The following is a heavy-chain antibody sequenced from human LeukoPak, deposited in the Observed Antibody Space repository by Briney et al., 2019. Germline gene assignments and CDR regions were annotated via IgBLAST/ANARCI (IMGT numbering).Heavy chain of an antibody. CDR2: IIPILGIA. CDR1: GGTFSSYT. V-gene: IGHV1-69*02. J-gene: IGHJ4*02. CDR3: ARGSVFGAVIITH. Sequence: SVKVSCKASGGTFSSYTISWLRQAPGQGLEWMGRIIPILGIANYAQKFQGRVTITADKSTSTAYMELSGLRCEDTAVYYCARGSVFGAVIITHWGQGTLVTVSS. D-gene: IGHD3-3*01.